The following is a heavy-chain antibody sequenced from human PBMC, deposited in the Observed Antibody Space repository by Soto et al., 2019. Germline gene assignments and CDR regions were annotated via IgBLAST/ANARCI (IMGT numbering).Heavy chain of an antibody. D-gene: IGHD3-22*01. CDR2: ISGSGGST. CDR3: SKVYDSSGYYRHYYFDY. V-gene: IGHV3-23*01. J-gene: IGHJ4*02. Sequence: PGGSLRLSCAASGFTFSSYAMSWVRQAPGKGLEWVSAISGSGGSTYYADSVKGRFTNSRDNSKNTLYLQMNSLRAEDTTVYYSSKVYDSSGYYRHYYFDYWGQGTLVTVSS. CDR1: GFTFSSYA.